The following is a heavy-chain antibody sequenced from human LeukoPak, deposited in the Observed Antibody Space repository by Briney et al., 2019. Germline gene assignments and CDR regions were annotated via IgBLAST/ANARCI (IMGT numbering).Heavy chain of an antibody. CDR3: APFGYCSSTSCPVALDY. CDR2: MNPNSGNT. V-gene: IGHV1-8*01. Sequence: ASVKVSCKASGYTFTSYDINWVRQATGQGLEWMGWMNPNSGNTGYAQKFQGRVTMTMNTSISTAYMELSSLRSEDTAVYYCAPFGYCSSTSCPVALDYWGQGTPVTVSS. J-gene: IGHJ4*02. CDR1: GYTFTSYD. D-gene: IGHD2-2*01.